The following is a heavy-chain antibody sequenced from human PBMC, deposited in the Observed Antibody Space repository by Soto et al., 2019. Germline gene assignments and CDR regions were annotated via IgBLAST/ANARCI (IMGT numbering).Heavy chain of an antibody. V-gene: IGHV1-46*01. CDR1: GNTFTNYY. CDR2: INPSGTYT. Sequence: ASVMVSCKALGNTFTNYYIHWVRQAPGQGLEWMGIINPSGTYTSYAQKFEGRITMTRDTSTSTVYMELSSLRYEDTAMYYCARDIPPDGMDVWGQGTTFTVSS. J-gene: IGHJ6*02. CDR3: ARDIPPDGMDV.